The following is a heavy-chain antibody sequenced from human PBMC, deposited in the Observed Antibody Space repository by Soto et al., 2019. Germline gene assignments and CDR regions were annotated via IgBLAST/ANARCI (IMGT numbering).Heavy chain of an antibody. CDR2: ISQSGAT. CDR3: TRAAHPQWEISHYYFDS. J-gene: IGHJ4*02. D-gene: IGHD6-6*01. Sequence: KTSETLSLTCAVSGGSITSGAYSWSWIRQPPGKVLEWLGYISQSGATYYNPSLERRVTISMDRSKNAFSLNLSSVTADDTAVYYCTRAAHPQWEISHYYFDSWGPGTLVTVSS. V-gene: IGHV4-30-2*01. CDR1: GGSITSGAYS.